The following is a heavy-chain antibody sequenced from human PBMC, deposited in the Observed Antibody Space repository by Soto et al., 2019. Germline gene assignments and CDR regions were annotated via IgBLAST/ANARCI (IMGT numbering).Heavy chain of an antibody. D-gene: IGHD6-13*01. J-gene: IGHJ5*02. CDR3: TRDASRDSSARGWFDP. Sequence: GGSLRLSCAASGFTFRSFTMNWVRQAPGKGLEWVSTISSNSAYIYYTEALRGRFTISRDNAKNSLHLQMNILRAEDTAVYYCTRDASRDSSARGWFDPWGPGTLVTVSS. CDR1: GFTFRSFT. CDR2: ISSNSAYI. V-gene: IGHV3-21*01.